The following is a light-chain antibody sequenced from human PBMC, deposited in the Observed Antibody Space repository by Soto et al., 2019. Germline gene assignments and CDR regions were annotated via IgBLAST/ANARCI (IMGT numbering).Light chain of an antibody. V-gene: IGKV3-11*01. CDR2: DAS. CDR3: QQPIRMT. Sequence: EIVLTQSPATLSLSPGERATLSCRASQSVSSYLAWYQQKPGQAPRLLIYDASNRATGIPARFSGSGSGTDFTLTISSLFPEDFAVHHCQQPIRMTFGQGTKADSK. CDR1: QSVSSY. J-gene: IGKJ1*01.